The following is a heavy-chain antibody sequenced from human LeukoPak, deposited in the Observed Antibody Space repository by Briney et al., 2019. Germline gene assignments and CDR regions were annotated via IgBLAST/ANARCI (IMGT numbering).Heavy chain of an antibody. Sequence: SETLSLTCAVYGGSFSGYYWSWIRQPPGKGLEWIGEINHSGSTNYNPSLKSRVTISVDTSKNQFSLKLSSVTAADTAVYYCATGPIRYCSSTSCRGFDYWGQGTLVTVSS. J-gene: IGHJ4*02. CDR2: INHSGST. D-gene: IGHD2-2*01. V-gene: IGHV4-34*01. CDR1: GGSFSGYY. CDR3: ATGPIRYCSSTSCRGFDY.